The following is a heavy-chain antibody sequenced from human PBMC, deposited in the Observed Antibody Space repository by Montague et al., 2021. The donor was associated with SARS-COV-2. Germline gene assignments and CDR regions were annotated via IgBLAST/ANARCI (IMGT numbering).Heavy chain of an antibody. CDR1: GGSVSSCSYY. CDR3: ARDPWRITIFGVVTRYGMDV. Sequence: SETLSLTCTVSGGSVSSCSYYWSWMRQRPGKGLEGIGYINYSASTNYNLSLKSPVSISADTTKNQFSLKLLSATAAATSVCYCARDPWRITIFGVVTRYGMDVWGQGTMVTVSS. V-gene: IGHV4-61*01. CDR2: INYSAST. J-gene: IGHJ6*02. D-gene: IGHD3-3*01.